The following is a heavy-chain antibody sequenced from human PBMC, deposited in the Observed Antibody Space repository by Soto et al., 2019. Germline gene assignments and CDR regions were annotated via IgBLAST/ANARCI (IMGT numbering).Heavy chain of an antibody. CDR3: ARLVFFLIAAADPRPYYFDY. D-gene: IGHD6-13*01. Sequence: SETLSLTCTVSGGSISSSSYYWGWIRQPPGKGLEWIGSIYYSGSTYYNPSLKSRVTISVDTSKNQFSLKLSSVTAADTAVYYCARLVFFLIAAADPRPYYFDYWGQGTLVTVSS. J-gene: IGHJ4*02. V-gene: IGHV4-39*01. CDR2: IYYSGST. CDR1: GGSISSSSYY.